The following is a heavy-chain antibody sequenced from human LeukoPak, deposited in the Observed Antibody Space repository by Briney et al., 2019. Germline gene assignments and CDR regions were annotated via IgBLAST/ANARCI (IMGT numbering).Heavy chain of an antibody. V-gene: IGHV3-48*02. CDR2: ISSSSSSI. CDR1: GFTFSTYS. J-gene: IGHJ4*02. D-gene: IGHD6-13*01. Sequence: GGSLRLSCAASGFTFSTYSINWVRQAPGKGLEWVSHISSSSSSIYYADSVKGRFSISRDNAKNSLYLQMNSLRDEDTAVYYCARSGYGSRWYFFDHWGQGTLVTVSS. CDR3: ARSGYGSRWYFFDH.